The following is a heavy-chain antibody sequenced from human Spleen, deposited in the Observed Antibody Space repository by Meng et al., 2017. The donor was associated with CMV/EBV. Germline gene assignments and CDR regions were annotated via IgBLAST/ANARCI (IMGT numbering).Heavy chain of an antibody. CDR2: IIPRVGVT. J-gene: IGHJ2*01. Sequence: NHGISWVQQAPGLRPEWMGGIIPRVGVTNYAPKFQGRVKMTADESTHTIYMELSSLRSGDTAMYYCARDQYCTRTSCYTNDWYFDLWGRGTLVTVSS. CDR1: NHG. CDR3: ARDQYCTRTSCYTNDWYFDL. V-gene: IGHV1-69*01. D-gene: IGHD2-2*02.